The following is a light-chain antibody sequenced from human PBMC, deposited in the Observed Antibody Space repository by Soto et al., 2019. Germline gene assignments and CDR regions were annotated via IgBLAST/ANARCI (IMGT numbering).Light chain of an antibody. CDR1: QDISNY. J-gene: IGKJ5*01. Sequence: DIQMTQSPSSLSASVGDRVTITCQASQDISNYLTWYQQKLGKAPKLLIYDASNLETGVPSRFSGSGSGTDFPFTISSLQPEDIATYYCQQYSHLITFGQGTRLEIK. CDR2: DAS. V-gene: IGKV1-33*01. CDR3: QQYSHLIT.